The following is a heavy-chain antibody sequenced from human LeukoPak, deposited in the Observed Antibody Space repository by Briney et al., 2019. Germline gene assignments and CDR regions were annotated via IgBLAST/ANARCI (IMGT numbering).Heavy chain of an antibody. Sequence: NPSETLSLTCTVSGGSISSYYWSWIRQPPGKGLEWIGYIYYSGSTNYNPFLKSRVTISVDTSKNQFSLKLSSVTAADTAVYYCARVYSSSWGYYLDYWGQGTLVTVSS. CDR3: ARVYSSSWGYYLDY. CDR1: GGSISSYY. D-gene: IGHD6-13*01. J-gene: IGHJ4*02. V-gene: IGHV4-59*01. CDR2: IYYSGST.